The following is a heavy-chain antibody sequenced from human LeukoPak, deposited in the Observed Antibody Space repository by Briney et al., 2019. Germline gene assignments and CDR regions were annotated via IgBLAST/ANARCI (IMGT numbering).Heavy chain of an antibody. D-gene: IGHD6-6*01. Sequence: GGSLRLSCAASGFTFSSYGMHWVRQAPGKGLEWVAVISYDGSNKYYADSVKGRFTISRDNSKNALYLQMNSLRAEDTAVYYCAKDQSIASMDAWGQGTTVTVSS. CDR1: GFTFSSYG. J-gene: IGHJ6*02. V-gene: IGHV3-30*18. CDR2: ISYDGSNK. CDR3: AKDQSIASMDA.